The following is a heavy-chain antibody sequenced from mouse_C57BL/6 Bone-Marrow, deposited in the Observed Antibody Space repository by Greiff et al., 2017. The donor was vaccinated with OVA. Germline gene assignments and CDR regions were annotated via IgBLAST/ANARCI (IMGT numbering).Heavy chain of an antibody. V-gene: IGHV5-4*01. CDR1: GFTFSSYA. CDR2: ISDGGSYT. J-gene: IGHJ1*03. D-gene: IGHD1-1*01. Sequence: EVMLVESGGGLVKPGGSLKLSCAASGFTFSSYAMSWVRQTPEKRLEWVATISDGGSYTYYPDNVKGRFTISRDNAKNTLYLQMSHLKSEDTAMYYCAREVDWYFDVWGTGTTVTVSS. CDR3: AREVDWYFDV.